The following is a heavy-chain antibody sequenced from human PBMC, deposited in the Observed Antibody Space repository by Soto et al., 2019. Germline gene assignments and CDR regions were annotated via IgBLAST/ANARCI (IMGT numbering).Heavy chain of an antibody. CDR3: ARKPQRITIAAN. CDR1: GGSISSSSYY. CDR2: IYYSGST. V-gene: IGHV4-39*01. J-gene: IGHJ4*02. D-gene: IGHD3-3*01. Sequence: QLQLQESGPGLVKPSETLSLTCTVSGGSISSSSYYWGWIRQPPGKGLEWIGSIYYSGSTYYNPSLKSRVTISVDTSKNQFSLKLSSVTAADTAVYYCARKPQRITIAANWGQGTLVTVSS.